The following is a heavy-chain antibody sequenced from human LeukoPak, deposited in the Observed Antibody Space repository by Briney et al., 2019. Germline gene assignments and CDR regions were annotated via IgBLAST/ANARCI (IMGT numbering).Heavy chain of an antibody. V-gene: IGHV4-59*01. CDR2: VYYSGST. J-gene: IGHJ4*02. D-gene: IGHD1-26*01. CDR3: SGEGAYSDRGAEY. Sequence: SETLSLTCTVSGGSMSTYYWSWIRQPPGKGLEWIGYVYYSGSTKYNPSLKTRVTMSVDTSKNQFSLKLSSVTAADTAGYYCSGEGAYSDRGAEYWGQGTLVTVSS. CDR1: GGSMSTYY.